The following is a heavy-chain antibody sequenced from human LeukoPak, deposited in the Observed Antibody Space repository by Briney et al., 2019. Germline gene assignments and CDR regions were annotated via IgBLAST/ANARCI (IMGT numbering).Heavy chain of an antibody. CDR1: GDSISISNYY. V-gene: IGHV4-39*01. J-gene: IGHJ4*02. Sequence: SETLSLACTVSGDSISISNYYWGWIRQPQGKGLEWIGSIYYSGSTYYNPSLKSRVTISVDTSKNQFSLKLSSVTAADTAVYYCARENPKNSDFWGQGTLVTVSS. CDR3: ARENPKNSDF. D-gene: IGHD2/OR15-2a*01. CDR2: IYYSGST.